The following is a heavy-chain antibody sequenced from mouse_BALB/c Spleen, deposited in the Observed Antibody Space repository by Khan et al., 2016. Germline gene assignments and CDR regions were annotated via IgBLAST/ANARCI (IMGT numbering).Heavy chain of an antibody. V-gene: IGHV3-6*02. Sequence: EVQLQESGPGLVKPSQSLSLTCSVTGYSITSGYYWNWIRQFPGNKLEWMGYISYDGRNNYNPSLKTRISITRDPSKNPFSLKLNSVTTEDTATXYCATYGNYEGFAYWGQGTLVTVSA. CDR3: ATYGNYEGFAY. J-gene: IGHJ3*01. CDR1: GYSITSGYY. D-gene: IGHD2-1*01. CDR2: ISYDGRN.